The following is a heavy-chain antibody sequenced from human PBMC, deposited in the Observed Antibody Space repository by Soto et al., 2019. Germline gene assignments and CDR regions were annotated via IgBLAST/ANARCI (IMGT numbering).Heavy chain of an antibody. J-gene: IGHJ5*02. CDR1: GYTFTSYA. V-gene: IGHV1-3*01. CDR3: ARGPPPYRSSWNWFDP. CDR2: INAGNGNT. Sequence: RASVKVSCKASGYTFTSYAMHWVRQAPGQRLEWMGWINAGNGNTKYSQKFQGRVTITRDTSASTAYMELSSLRSEDTAVYYCARGPPPYRSSWNWFDPWGQGTLVTVSS. D-gene: IGHD6-13*01.